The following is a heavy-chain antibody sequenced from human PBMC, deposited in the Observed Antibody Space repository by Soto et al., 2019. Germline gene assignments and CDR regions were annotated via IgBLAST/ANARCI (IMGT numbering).Heavy chain of an antibody. CDR3: ARARSLTIFGVVIIKYYYGMDV. Sequence: PSETLSLTCAVYGGSFSGYYWSWIRQPPGKGLEWIGEINHSGSTNYNPSLKSRVTISVDTSKNQFSLKLSSVTAADTAVYYCARARSLTIFGVVIIKYYYGMDVWGQGTTVTVSS. J-gene: IGHJ6*02. CDR2: INHSGST. D-gene: IGHD3-3*01. CDR1: GGSFSGYY. V-gene: IGHV4-34*01.